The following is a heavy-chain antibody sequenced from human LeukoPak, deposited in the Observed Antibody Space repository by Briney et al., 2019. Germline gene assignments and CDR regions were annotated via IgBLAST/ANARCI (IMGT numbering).Heavy chain of an antibody. Sequence: SETLSLTCAVYGGSFSGYYWSWIRQPPGKGLEWIGEINHSGNTNYNPSLKSRVTISSDTSKNQFSLKLTSVTAADTAVYYCARCGYSHYGLGYYYYMDVWGKGTPVTVSS. CDR3: ARCGYSHYGLGYYYYMDV. J-gene: IGHJ6*03. CDR2: INHSGNT. V-gene: IGHV4-34*01. CDR1: GGSFSGYY. D-gene: IGHD4-11*01.